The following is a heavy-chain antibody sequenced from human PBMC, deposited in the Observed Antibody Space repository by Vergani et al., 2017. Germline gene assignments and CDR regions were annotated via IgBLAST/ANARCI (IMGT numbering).Heavy chain of an antibody. CDR2: ISGSGGST. Sequence: EVQLFESGGGLVQPGGSLRLSCAASGFTFSSYAMSWVRQAPGKGLEWVSAISGSGGSTYYADSVKGRFTISRDNSKNTLYLQMNSLRAEDTAVYYCAKVDSSGWYAPYYGMDVWGQGTTVTVSS. CDR1: GFTFSSYA. D-gene: IGHD6-19*01. CDR3: AKVDSSGWYAPYYGMDV. J-gene: IGHJ6*02. V-gene: IGHV3-23*01.